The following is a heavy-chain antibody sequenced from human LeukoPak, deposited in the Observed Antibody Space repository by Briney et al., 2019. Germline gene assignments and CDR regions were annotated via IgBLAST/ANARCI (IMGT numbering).Heavy chain of an antibody. V-gene: IGHV4-59*01. CDR2: FHYSGST. D-gene: IGHD2-15*01. CDR3: ATHPPRYCTGGSCSDS. Sequence: SETLSLTCTVSGGSISSFYWSWIRQPPGKGLEWIGYFHYSGSTNYNPSLKSRVTISVDTSKNQIFLKLSSVTAADTAVYYCATHPPRYCTGGSCSDSWGQGTLVTVSS. J-gene: IGHJ5*01. CDR1: GGSISSFY.